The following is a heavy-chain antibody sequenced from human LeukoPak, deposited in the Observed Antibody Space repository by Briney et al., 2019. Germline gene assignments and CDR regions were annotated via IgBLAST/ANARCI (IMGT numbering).Heavy chain of an antibody. CDR2: IYDSGST. J-gene: IGHJ6*02. D-gene: IGHD5-12*01. CDR1: GVSISGYY. CDR3: ARGGNGYDSFYYYGMDV. V-gene: IGHV4-59*01. Sequence: SETLSLTCTVSGVSISGYYWSWIRQPPGKGLEWIGYIYDSGSTNYNPSLKSRVTISVDTSKNQFSLKLSSVTAADTAVYYCARGGNGYDSFYYYGMDVWGQGTTVTVSS.